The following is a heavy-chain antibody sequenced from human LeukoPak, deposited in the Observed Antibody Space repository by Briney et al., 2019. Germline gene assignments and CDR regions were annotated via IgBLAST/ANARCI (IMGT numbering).Heavy chain of an antibody. CDR3: ARASYDFWSGYSRAWFDY. D-gene: IGHD3-3*01. Sequence: SETLSLTCAVYGGSFSGYYWSWIRQPPGKGLEWIGEINHSGSTNYNPSLKSRVTISVDTSKNQFSLKLSSVTAADTAVYYCARASYDFWSGYSRAWFDYWGQGTLVTVSS. CDR1: GGSFSGYY. CDR2: INHSGST. J-gene: IGHJ4*02. V-gene: IGHV4-34*01.